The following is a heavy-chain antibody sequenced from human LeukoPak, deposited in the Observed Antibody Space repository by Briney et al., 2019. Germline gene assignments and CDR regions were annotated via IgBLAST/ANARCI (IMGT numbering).Heavy chain of an antibody. Sequence: ASVKVSCKASGYTFTSYDINWVRQATGQGLEWMGWMNPNSGNTGYAQKFQGRVTMTRNTSISTAYMELSSLRSEDTAVYYCARGKGYYYDSSGYYGEGYYYYGMDVWGQGTRSPSP. J-gene: IGHJ6*02. D-gene: IGHD3-22*01. CDR1: GYTFTSYD. V-gene: IGHV1-8*01. CDR3: ARGKGYYYDSSGYYGEGYYYYGMDV. CDR2: MNPNSGNT.